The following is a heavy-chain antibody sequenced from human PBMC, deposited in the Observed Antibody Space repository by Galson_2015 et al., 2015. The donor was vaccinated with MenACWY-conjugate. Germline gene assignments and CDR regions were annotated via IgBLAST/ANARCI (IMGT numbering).Heavy chain of an antibody. CDR3: ARGVEQWLVRPSTHFDI. J-gene: IGHJ3*02. CDR1: GFTFDDHG. V-gene: IGHV3-20*01. Sequence: SLRLSCAGSGFTFDDHGMYWVRHAPGKGLEWVSSINWNGDRTGYADSVKGRFTIPRDNAKNSLYLQMNNLRAEDTAFYHCARGVEQWLVRPSTHFDIWGQGTLLTVSS. CDR2: INWNGDRT. D-gene: IGHD6-19*01.